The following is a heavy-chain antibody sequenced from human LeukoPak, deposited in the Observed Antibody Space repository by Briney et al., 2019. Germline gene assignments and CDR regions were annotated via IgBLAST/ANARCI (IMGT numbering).Heavy chain of an antibody. CDR1: GGSISSSSYY. V-gene: IGHV4-39*01. D-gene: IGHD1-26*01. CDR2: IYYSGST. J-gene: IGHJ3*02. Sequence: PLETLSLTCTVSGGSISSSSYYWGWIRQPPGKGLEWIGSIYYSGSTYYNPSLKSRVTISVDTSKNQFSLKLSSVTAADTAVYYCARTIVGATNGAFDIWGQGTMVTVSS. CDR3: ARTIVGATNGAFDI.